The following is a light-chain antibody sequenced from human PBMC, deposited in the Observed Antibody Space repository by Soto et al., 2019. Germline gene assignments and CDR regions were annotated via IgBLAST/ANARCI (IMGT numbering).Light chain of an antibody. V-gene: IGKV3-20*01. Sequence: LTQSPGTLSLSPWERATLSCTTSQSVSCWYLTWYQQKPGQAPRLLIYGASIRATGIRDRFSGSGSGTDFTLTASSLEPKESAVYYCPPFDGSPPAFTFGQGTQLAI. CDR1: QSVSCWY. CDR3: PPFDGSPPAFT. CDR2: GAS. J-gene: IGKJ2*01.